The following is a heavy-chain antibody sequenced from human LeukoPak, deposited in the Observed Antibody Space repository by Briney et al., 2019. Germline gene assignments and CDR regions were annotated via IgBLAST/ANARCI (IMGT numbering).Heavy chain of an antibody. CDR1: GFTFRSYW. CDR3: ARDHNYGSDY. V-gene: IGHV3-7*03. CDR2: IKEDGSEK. J-gene: IGHJ4*02. Sequence: QPGRSLRLSCAASGFTFRSYWMSWVRQAPGKGLEWVANIKEDGSEKYYVDSVKGRFTISRDSAKNSLYLQMNSLRVEDTAVYYCARDHNYGSDYWGQGTLVTVSS. D-gene: IGHD5-18*01.